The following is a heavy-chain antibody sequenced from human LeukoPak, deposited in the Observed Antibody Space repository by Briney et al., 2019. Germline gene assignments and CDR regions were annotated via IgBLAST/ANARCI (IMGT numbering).Heavy chain of an antibody. J-gene: IGHJ4*02. D-gene: IGHD3-10*01. CDR1: GFTFSSYG. CDR3: AKDYPRGYFEY. CDR2: ISYDGSNK. V-gene: IGHV3-30*18. Sequence: GGSLTLSCAASGFTFSSYGRHWVRQAPGKGREGVAVISYDGSNKYYAASVKGRFTISRDNSKNTLYLQMNSLRAEDTAVYYCAKDYPRGYFEYWGQGTLVTVSS.